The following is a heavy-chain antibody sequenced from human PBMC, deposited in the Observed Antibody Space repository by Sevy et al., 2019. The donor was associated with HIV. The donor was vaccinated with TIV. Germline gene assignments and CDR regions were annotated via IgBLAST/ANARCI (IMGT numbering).Heavy chain of an antibody. Sequence: GGSLRLSCAASGFTFSPYSMNWVRQAPGKGLEWVSSISSSSTYIYYADSVRGRFTISRDNAKNSLYLQMHSLRAEDTAVYYCASGSLDSTGYPFDYWGQGTLVTVSS. D-gene: IGHD3-22*01. CDR1: GFTFSPYS. CDR2: ISSSSTYI. J-gene: IGHJ4*02. CDR3: ASGSLDSTGYPFDY. V-gene: IGHV3-21*01.